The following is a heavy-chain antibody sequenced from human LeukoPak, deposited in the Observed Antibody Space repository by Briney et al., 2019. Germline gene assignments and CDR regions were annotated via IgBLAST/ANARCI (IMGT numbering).Heavy chain of an antibody. J-gene: IGHJ4*02. CDR1: GFTFSSYE. D-gene: IGHD6-19*01. CDR2: ISTTGSSI. V-gene: IGHV3-48*03. CDR3: ARVQRGIAVALDY. Sequence: GGSLRLSCAASGFTFSSYEMNWVRQAPGKGLEWVSYISTTGSSIYYADSVKGRFTIPRDNVKNLLYLQMNSLRAEDTAVYYCARVQRGIAVALDYWGQGTLTTVSS.